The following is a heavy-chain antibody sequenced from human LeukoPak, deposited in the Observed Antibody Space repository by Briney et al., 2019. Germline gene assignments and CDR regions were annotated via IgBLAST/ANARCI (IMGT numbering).Heavy chain of an antibody. V-gene: IGHV4-39*07. J-gene: IGHJ6*03. Sequence: SETLSLTCTVSGGSISSSSHYWGWIRQPPGKGLEWIGSMYYRRSTYHNPSLKSRVTISVDTSKNQFSLKLTSVTAADTAVYYCARTTEGGYTYGYFYYYYMDVWGKGTTVTIPS. CDR1: GGSISSSSHY. D-gene: IGHD5-18*01. CDR2: MYYRRST. CDR3: ARTTEGGYTYGYFYYYYMDV.